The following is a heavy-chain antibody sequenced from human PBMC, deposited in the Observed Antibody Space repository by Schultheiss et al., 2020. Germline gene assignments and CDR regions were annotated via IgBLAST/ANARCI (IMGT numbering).Heavy chain of an antibody. J-gene: IGHJ4*02. V-gene: IGHV1-18*04. CDR2: ISAYNGNT. CDR1: GYTFTSYG. D-gene: IGHD6-6*01. CDR3: ASLDLSQLAFDY. Sequence: ASVKVSCKASGYTFTSYGISWVRQAPGQGLEWMGWISAYNGNTNYAQKLQGRVNMTTDTSTSTAYMELRSLRSDDTAVYYCASLDLSQLAFDYWDQGTLVSVSS.